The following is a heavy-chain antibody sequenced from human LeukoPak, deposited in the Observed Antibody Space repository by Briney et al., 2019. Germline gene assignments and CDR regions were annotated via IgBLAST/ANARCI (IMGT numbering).Heavy chain of an antibody. Sequence: ASVKVSCKASGHTFTSYGISWVRQAPGQGLEWMGWISAYNGNTNYAQKLQGRVTMTRNTSISTAYMELSSLRSEDTAVYYCARETTNYYYYGMDVWGQGTTVTVSS. D-gene: IGHD1-7*01. J-gene: IGHJ6*02. CDR3: ARETTNYYYYGMDV. V-gene: IGHV1-18*01. CDR1: GHTFTSYG. CDR2: ISAYNGNT.